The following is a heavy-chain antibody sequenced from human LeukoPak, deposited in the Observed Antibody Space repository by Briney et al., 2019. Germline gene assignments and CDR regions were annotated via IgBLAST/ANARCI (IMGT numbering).Heavy chain of an antibody. D-gene: IGHD3-22*01. CDR2: INSDGSST. Sequence: GGSLRLSCAASGFTFSSYWMHWVRQAPGKGLVWVSRINSDGSSTNYADSVKGRFTISRDNAKNTLYLQMNSLRAEDTAVYYCARTLAYYYDSGGYDYRGQGTLVTVSS. CDR3: ARTLAYYYDSGGYDY. V-gene: IGHV3-74*01. CDR1: GFTFSSYW. J-gene: IGHJ4*02.